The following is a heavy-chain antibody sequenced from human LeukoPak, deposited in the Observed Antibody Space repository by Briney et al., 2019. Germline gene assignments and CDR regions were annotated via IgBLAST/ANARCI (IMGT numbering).Heavy chain of an antibody. CDR2: IYYSGST. D-gene: IGHD1-1*01. CDR3: ARSLGLERRYYFYYMDV. J-gene: IGHJ6*03. Sequence: PSETLSLTCTVSGGSISSYYWSWIRQPPGKGLEWIGYIYYSGSTNYNPSLKSRVTISADTSKNHFSLKLRSVTAADTAVYYCARSLGLERRYYFYYMDVWGKGTTVTVSS. V-gene: IGHV4-59*01. CDR1: GGSISSYY.